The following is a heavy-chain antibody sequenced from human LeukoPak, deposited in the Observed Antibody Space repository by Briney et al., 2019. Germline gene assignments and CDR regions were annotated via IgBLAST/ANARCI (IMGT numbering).Heavy chain of an antibody. V-gene: IGHV7-4-1*02. J-gene: IGHJ4*02. Sequence: GASVKVSCKASGYTFTSYATNWVRQAPGQGLEWMGWINTNTGNPTYAQGFTGRFVFSLDTSVSTAYLQISSLKAEDTAVYYCARGYSGYDFNNFDYWGQGTLVTVSS. CDR1: GYTFTSYA. CDR3: ARGYSGYDFNNFDY. D-gene: IGHD5-12*01. CDR2: INTNTGNP.